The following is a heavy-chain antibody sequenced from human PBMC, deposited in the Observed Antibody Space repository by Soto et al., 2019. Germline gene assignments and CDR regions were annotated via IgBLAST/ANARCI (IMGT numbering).Heavy chain of an antibody. CDR3: ARVNQWLSYYYYYGMDV. D-gene: IGHD6-19*01. CDR1: GFTVSSNY. CDR2: IYSGGST. V-gene: IGHV3-53*01. J-gene: IGHJ6*02. Sequence: PGGSLRLSCAASGFTVSSNYMSWVRQAPGKGLEWVSVIYSGGSTYYADSVKGRFTISRDNSENTLYLQMNSLRAEDTAVYYCARVNQWLSYYYYYGMDVWGQGTTVTVSS.